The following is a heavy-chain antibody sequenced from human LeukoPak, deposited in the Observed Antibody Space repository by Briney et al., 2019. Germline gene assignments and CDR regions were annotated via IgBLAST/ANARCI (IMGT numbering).Heavy chain of an antibody. V-gene: IGHV4-39*07. CDR1: GGSISSSSYY. J-gene: IGHJ4*02. CDR3: ARRRFGAVAGNFDY. CDR2: IYYSGST. Sequence: SETLSLTCTVSGGSISSSSYYWGWIRQPPGKGLEWIGSIYYSGSTYYNPSLKSRVTISVDTSKNQFSLKLSSVTAADTAVYYCARRRFGAVAGNFDYWGQGTLVTVSS. D-gene: IGHD6-19*01.